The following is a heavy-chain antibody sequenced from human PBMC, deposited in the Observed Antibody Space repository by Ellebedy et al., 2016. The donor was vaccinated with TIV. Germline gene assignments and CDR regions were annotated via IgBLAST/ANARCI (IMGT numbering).Heavy chain of an antibody. CDR2: ISSSSSYI. V-gene: IGHV3-21*01. D-gene: IGHD2-21*02. Sequence: GGSLRLXCAASGFTFSSYGMHWVRQAPGKGLEWVSSISSSSSYIYYADSVKGRFTISRDNAKNSLHLQMNSLRAEDTAVYYCARLASYCGGDCYTDPWGQGTLVTVSS. J-gene: IGHJ5*02. CDR1: GFTFSSYG. CDR3: ARLASYCGGDCYTDP.